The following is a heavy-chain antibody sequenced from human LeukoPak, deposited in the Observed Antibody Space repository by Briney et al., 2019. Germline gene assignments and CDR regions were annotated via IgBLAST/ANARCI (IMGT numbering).Heavy chain of an antibody. CDR1: GGSISSYY. CDR2: IYTSGST. J-gene: IGHJ3*02. V-gene: IGHV4-4*07. Sequence: SETLSLTCTVSGGSISSYYWSWIRQPAGKGLEWIGRIYTSGSTNYNPSLKSRVTMSVDTSKNQFSLKLSSVTAADTAVYYCARDRRLGPGSYASDIWGQGTMVTVSS. D-gene: IGHD1-14*01. CDR3: ARDRRLGPGSYASDI.